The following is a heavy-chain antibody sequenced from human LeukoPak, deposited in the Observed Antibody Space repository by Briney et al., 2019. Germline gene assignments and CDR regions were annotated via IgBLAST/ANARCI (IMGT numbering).Heavy chain of an antibody. V-gene: IGHV3-53*01. J-gene: IGHJ4*02. CDR1: GFTFSTNY. D-gene: IGHD3-22*01. CDR3: ARDFNYYDSSGYGH. Sequence: GGSLRLSCAASGFTFSTNYMSWVRQAPGKGLEWVSVIYSGGSPYYADSVKGRFTISRDNSKNTVYLQMNSLRAEDTAVYYCARDFNYYDSSGYGHWGQGTLVTVSS. CDR2: IYSGGSP.